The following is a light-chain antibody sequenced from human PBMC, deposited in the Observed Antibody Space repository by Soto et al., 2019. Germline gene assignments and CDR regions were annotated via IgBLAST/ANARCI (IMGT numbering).Light chain of an antibody. J-gene: IGKJ1*01. Sequence: EIVLTQSPGTLSLSPGERATLSCRASQSVSNNYLAWYQQKPGQAPRLLIYGASNRATGIPDRFSGSGSGKDITLTISRLEPEDFAVYYCQQDGSSGTFGQGTKVEIK. V-gene: IGKV3-20*01. CDR2: GAS. CDR3: QQDGSSGT. CDR1: QSVSNNY.